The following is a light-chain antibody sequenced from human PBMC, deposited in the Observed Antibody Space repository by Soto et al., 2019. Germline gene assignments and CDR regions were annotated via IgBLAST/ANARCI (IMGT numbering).Light chain of an antibody. CDR3: SSYTTNITPVV. Sequence: QSVLTQPASVSGSPGQSITISCTGTNSDVGNYNLVSWYQQHPGKTPKLIIYEGNKRPPGVSDRFSGSKSGDTASLTISGLLAEDEADYYCSSYTTNITPVVFGGGTKLTVL. CDR1: NSDVGNYNL. V-gene: IGLV2-14*02. CDR2: EGN. J-gene: IGLJ2*01.